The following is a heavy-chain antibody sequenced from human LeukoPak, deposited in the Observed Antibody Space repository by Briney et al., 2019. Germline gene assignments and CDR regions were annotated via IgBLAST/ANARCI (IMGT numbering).Heavy chain of an antibody. J-gene: IGHJ4*02. CDR1: GGSVSSSSHY. V-gene: IGHV4-39*02. CDR3: ARDYYHSSGYYFADY. D-gene: IGHD3-22*01. Sequence: PSETLSLTCTVSGGSVSSSSHYWVWIRQLPGKGLEWIGSIYYSGSTYYNPSLKSRVTISVDTSKSQFSLKLTSVTAADTAVYYCARDYYHSSGYYFADYWGQGTLVTVSS. CDR2: IYYSGST.